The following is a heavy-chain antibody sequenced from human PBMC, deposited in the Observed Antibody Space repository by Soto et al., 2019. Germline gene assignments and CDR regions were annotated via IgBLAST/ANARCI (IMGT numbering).Heavy chain of an antibody. CDR2: IIPILGIA. V-gene: IGHV1-69*08. CDR1: GGTFTSYT. Sequence: QVQLVQSGAEVQKPGSSVKVSCKASGGTFTSYTISWVRQAPGQGLEWMGRIIPILGIANYAQKFQGRVTITADKSTNRAYMELSRLRSEDTAVYFCGREVAAGGSVYYYHGTDVWGQGTTVTVSS. D-gene: IGHD6-13*01. CDR3: GREVAAGGSVYYYHGTDV. J-gene: IGHJ6*02.